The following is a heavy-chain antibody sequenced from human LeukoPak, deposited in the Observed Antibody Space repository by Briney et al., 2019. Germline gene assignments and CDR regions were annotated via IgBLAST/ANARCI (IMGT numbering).Heavy chain of an antibody. D-gene: IGHD7-27*01. CDR3: ARGGVAKLGPLDL. Sequence: ASVKVSCKASGYSFTSYYMHWVRQPPGQGLEWMGIINPSDSSTSYAQKFQGRVTMTRDTSTSTVYMELSSLRSEDTAVCYCARGGVAKLGPLDLWGQGTLVTVSS. J-gene: IGHJ5*02. V-gene: IGHV1-46*01. CDR1: GYSFTSYY. CDR2: INPSDSST.